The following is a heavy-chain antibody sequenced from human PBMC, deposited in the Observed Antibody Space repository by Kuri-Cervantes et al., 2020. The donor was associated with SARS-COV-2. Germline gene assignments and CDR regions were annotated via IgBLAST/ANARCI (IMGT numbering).Heavy chain of an antibody. CDR2: INPSGGST. CDR1: GYTFTSYY. J-gene: IGHJ4*02. Sequence: ASVKVSCKASGYTFTSYYMHWVRQAPGQGLEWMGIINPSGGSTSYAQKLQGRVTVTTDTSTSTAYMELRSLRSDDTAVYYCAREKLRYFDWSKPPTPEYYFDYWGQGTLVTVSS. V-gene: IGHV1-46*01. D-gene: IGHD3-9*01. CDR3: AREKLRYFDWSKPPTPEYYFDY.